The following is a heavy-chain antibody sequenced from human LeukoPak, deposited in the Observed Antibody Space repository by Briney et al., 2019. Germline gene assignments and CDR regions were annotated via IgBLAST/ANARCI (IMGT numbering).Heavy chain of an antibody. Sequence: ASVKVSCKASGYTFTSYGISWVPQAPGQGLEWMGWISAYNGNTNYAQKLQGRVTMTTDTSTSTAYMELRSLRSDDTAVYYCARLYYYDSSGYFGFGDYWGQGTLVTVSS. CDR2: ISAYNGNT. CDR1: GYTFTSYG. D-gene: IGHD3-22*01. CDR3: ARLYYYDSSGYFGFGDY. V-gene: IGHV1-18*01. J-gene: IGHJ4*02.